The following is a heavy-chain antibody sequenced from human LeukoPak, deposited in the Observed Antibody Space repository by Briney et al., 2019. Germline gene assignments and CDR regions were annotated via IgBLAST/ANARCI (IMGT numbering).Heavy chain of an antibody. CDR3: ARGYCTNGVCYRRPYYYCYYMDV. Sequence: ASVKVSCKASGYTFTSYDINWVRQAPGQGLEWMGWMNPNSGNTGYAQKFQGRVTMTRNTSISTAYMELSSLRSEDTAVYYCARGYCTNGVCYRRPYYYCYYMDVWGKGTTVTVSS. V-gene: IGHV1-8*01. J-gene: IGHJ6*03. D-gene: IGHD2-8*01. CDR2: MNPNSGNT. CDR1: GYTFTSYD.